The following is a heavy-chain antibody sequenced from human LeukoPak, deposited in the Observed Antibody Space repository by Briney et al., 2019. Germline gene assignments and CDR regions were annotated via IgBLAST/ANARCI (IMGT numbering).Heavy chain of an antibody. CDR2: INPNSGGT. CDR1: GYTFTGYY. J-gene: IGHJ4*02. Sequence: EASVKVSCKASGYTFTGYYMHWLRQAPAQGLEWMGWINPNSGGTNYAQKFQGRVTMTRDTSISTAYMELSRLRSDDTAVYYCARGFVVVPAAMSYWGQGTLVTVSS. CDR3: ARGFVVVPAAMSY. D-gene: IGHD2-2*01. V-gene: IGHV1-2*02.